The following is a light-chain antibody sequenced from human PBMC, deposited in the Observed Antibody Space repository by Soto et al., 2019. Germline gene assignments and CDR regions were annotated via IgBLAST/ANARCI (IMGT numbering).Light chain of an antibody. CDR2: KAS. CDR3: QQYVISVT. CDR1: QTISSW. Sequence: DIQMTQSPSTLSGSVGDRVTITCRASQTISSWLAWYQQKPGKAPKLLIYKASTLKSGVPSRFSGSGSGTDFTLTISRLEPQDSAIYYCQQYVISVTFGQGTRLEIK. V-gene: IGKV1-5*03. J-gene: IGKJ5*01.